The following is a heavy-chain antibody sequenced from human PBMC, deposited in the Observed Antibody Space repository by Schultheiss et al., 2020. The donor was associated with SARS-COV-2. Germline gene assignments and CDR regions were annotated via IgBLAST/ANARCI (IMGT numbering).Heavy chain of an antibody. CDR2: ITYDGSIK. J-gene: IGHJ4*02. V-gene: IGHV3-30*03. D-gene: IGHD3-22*01. CDR3: ARSRLYDSKMVDY. CDR1: RFTFSDYD. Sequence: GGSLRLSCAASRFTFSDYDMHWVRQAPGKGLEWVALITYDGSIKYYADSVKGRFTISRDNSKNTLYLQMSSLRAEDTAVYYCARSRLYDSKMVDYWGQGTLVTVSS.